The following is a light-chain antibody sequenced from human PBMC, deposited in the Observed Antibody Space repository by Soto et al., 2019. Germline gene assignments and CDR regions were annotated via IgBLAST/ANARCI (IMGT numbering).Light chain of an antibody. Sequence: GERATLSCRASQSVRSSNLAWYQQKPGQAPRLLIYGASSRATGVPDRFSGSGSGTDFTLTISRLEPEDFALYYCQQYGRSPSTFGQGTKVDIK. CDR3: QQYGRSPST. V-gene: IGKV3-20*01. CDR2: GAS. CDR1: QSVRSSN. J-gene: IGKJ1*01.